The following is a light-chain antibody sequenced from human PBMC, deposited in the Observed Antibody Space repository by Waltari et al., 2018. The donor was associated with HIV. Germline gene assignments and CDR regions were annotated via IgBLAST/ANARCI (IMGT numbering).Light chain of an antibody. Sequence: IALTQSLGTLSFSPGQRAYLSCRASQSVSSSYLAWYQQKPGQAPRLLIYGASSRATGIPDRFSGSGSGTDFTLTISRLEPEDFAVYYCQQYGSSLLTFGGGTKVEIK. CDR3: QQYGSSLLT. CDR1: QSVSSSY. V-gene: IGKV3-20*01. J-gene: IGKJ4*01. CDR2: GAS.